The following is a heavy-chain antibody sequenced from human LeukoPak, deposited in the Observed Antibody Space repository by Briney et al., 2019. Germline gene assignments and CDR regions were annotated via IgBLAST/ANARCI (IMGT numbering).Heavy chain of an antibody. V-gene: IGHV3-7*01. CDR1: GFTFSSYS. CDR3: AIWTSGNY. CDR2: MDPTGSQK. J-gene: IGHJ4*02. D-gene: IGHD1-1*01. Sequence: PGGSLRLSCAASGFTFSSYSMNWLRQAPGKGLEWVANMDPTGSQKRYVDSVKGRFTISKDNPGASLYLDMHSLRAEDTAIYYCAIWTSGNYWGQGTLVTVSS.